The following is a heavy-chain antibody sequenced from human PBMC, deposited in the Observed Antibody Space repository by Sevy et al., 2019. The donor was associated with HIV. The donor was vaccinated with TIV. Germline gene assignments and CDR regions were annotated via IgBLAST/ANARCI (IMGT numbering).Heavy chain of an antibody. CDR2: MNPNSGKT. Sequence: ASVKVSCKASGYTFTSYEINWVRQATGQGLEWMGCMNPNSGKTGYAQRFKGRVTMTRNTSISTAYMELSSLRSEDTAVYYCAREYYGSWMSNCFDPWGQGTLVTVSS. CDR1: GYTFTSYE. V-gene: IGHV1-8*01. D-gene: IGHD3-10*01. CDR3: AREYYGSWMSNCFDP. J-gene: IGHJ5*02.